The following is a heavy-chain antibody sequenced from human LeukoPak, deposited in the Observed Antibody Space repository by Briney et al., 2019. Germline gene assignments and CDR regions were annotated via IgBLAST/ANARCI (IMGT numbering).Heavy chain of an antibody. D-gene: IGHD3-22*01. Sequence: SGGSLRLSCAASGFTFSSYWMSWVRQAPGKGLEWVANIKQDGSEKYYVDSVKGRFTISRDNAKNSLYLQMNSLRAEDTAVCYCASQYDSSGYYGDYWGQGTLVTVSS. J-gene: IGHJ4*02. CDR2: IKQDGSEK. CDR1: GFTFSSYW. CDR3: ASQYDSSGYYGDY. V-gene: IGHV3-7*01.